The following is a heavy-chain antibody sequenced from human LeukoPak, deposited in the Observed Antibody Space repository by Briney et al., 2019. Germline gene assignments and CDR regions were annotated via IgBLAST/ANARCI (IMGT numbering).Heavy chain of an antibody. D-gene: IGHD2-21*02. CDR1: GFTVSSNY. CDR2: IKQDGSEK. Sequence: PGGSLRLSCAASGFTVSSNYMSWVRQAPGKGLEWVANIKQDGSEKYYVDSVKGRFTISRDNAKNLLYLQMNSLRAEDTAVYYCARDPSSYCGGDCPLFDYWGQGTLVTVSS. CDR3: ARDPSSYCGGDCPLFDY. V-gene: IGHV3-7*01. J-gene: IGHJ4*02.